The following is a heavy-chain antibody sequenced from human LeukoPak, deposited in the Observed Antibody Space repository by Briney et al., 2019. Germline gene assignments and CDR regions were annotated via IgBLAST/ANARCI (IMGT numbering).Heavy chain of an antibody. CDR2: ISGSGGST. CDR3: ARYNWNYKAFDI. D-gene: IGHD1-7*01. J-gene: IGHJ3*02. Sequence: PGGSLRLSCAASGFTFSSYAMSWVRQAPGKGLEWVSAISGSGGSTYYADSVKGRFTISRDNSKNSLYLQMNSLRAEDTAVYYCARYNWNYKAFDIWGQGTMVTVSS. V-gene: IGHV3-23*01. CDR1: GFTFSSYA.